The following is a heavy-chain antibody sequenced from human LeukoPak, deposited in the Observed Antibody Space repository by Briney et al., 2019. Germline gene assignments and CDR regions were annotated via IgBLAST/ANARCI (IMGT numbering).Heavy chain of an antibody. CDR3: AKEAYSSSYFDY. CDR2: ISGSGGST. V-gene: IGHV3-23*01. Sequence: PGGSLRLSCAAPGFTFSCYAMSWVRQAPGKGLEWVSAISGSGGSTYYADSLKGRFTISRDNSKNTLYLQMNSLRAEDTAVYYCAKEAYSSSYFDYWGQGTLVTVSS. CDR1: GFTFSCYA. D-gene: IGHD6-13*01. J-gene: IGHJ4*02.